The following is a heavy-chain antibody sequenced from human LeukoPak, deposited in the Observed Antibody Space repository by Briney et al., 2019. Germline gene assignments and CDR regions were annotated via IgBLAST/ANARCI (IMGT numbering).Heavy chain of an antibody. CDR1: GYTFTNYG. Sequence: GASVKVSCKASGYTFTNYGISWVRQAPGQGLEWMGWISPYNGNTDCAQKLQGRVTMTTDTSTSTAYMELRSLGSDDAAVYYGGGGGGDWCFDLWGRGTLVTVSS. V-gene: IGHV1-18*01. CDR2: ISPYNGNT. CDR3: GGGGGDWCFDL. J-gene: IGHJ2*01. D-gene: IGHD3-16*01.